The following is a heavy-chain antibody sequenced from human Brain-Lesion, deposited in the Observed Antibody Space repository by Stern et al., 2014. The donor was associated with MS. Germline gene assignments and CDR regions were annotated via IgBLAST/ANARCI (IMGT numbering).Heavy chain of an antibody. CDR3: ATLSPGAGGNYYRHFDY. Sequence: QVQLVESGAEVKKPGASVKVSCKVSGYTLPELSMHWVRQAPRKGLEWMGGVDPEDGETIYAQKFQGRGTMTEDTSTDTAYMELSSLRSEDTAVYYCATLSPGAGGNYYRHFDYWGQGTLVTVSS. D-gene: IGHD1-26*01. CDR2: VDPEDGET. CDR1: GYTLPELS. V-gene: IGHV1-24*01. J-gene: IGHJ4*02.